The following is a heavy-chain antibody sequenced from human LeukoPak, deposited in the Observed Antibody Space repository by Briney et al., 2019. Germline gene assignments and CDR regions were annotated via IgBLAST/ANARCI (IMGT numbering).Heavy chain of an antibody. CDR2: ISHDGSKT. CDR3: ARGFSHGSASFDP. D-gene: IGHD3-10*01. CDR1: GFSCSSYP. Sequence: GGSLRLSFAVSGFSCSSYPMHWVRQAPGKGLEWVALISHDGSKTYYADSVKGRFTISRDNSKNTLFLQMNSLRPEDTAVYYCARGFSHGSASFDPWGQGTLVTVSS. J-gene: IGHJ5*02. V-gene: IGHV3-30-3*01.